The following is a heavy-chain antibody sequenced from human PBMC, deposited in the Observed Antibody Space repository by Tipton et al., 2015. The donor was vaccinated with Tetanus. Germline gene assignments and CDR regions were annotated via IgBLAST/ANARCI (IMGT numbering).Heavy chain of an antibody. J-gene: IGHJ4*02. Sequence: LRLSCTVSGGSISSSSYYWGWIRQPPGKGLEWIGSIYYSGSTYHNPSLKSRVTISVDTSKNQFSLKLSSVTAADTAVYYCARVYCSGGSCYDGWGDWGQGTLVTVSS. CDR1: GGSISSSSYY. CDR2: IYYSGST. V-gene: IGHV4-39*01. CDR3: ARVYCSGGSCYDGWGD. D-gene: IGHD2-15*01.